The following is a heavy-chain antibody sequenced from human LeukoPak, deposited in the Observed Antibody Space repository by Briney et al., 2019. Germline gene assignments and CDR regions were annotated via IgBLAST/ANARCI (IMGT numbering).Heavy chain of an antibody. CDR2: INHSGST. J-gene: IGHJ4*02. CDR3: ARVGFGELLDY. D-gene: IGHD3-10*01. V-gene: IGHV4-34*01. CDR1: GGSFSGYY. Sequence: PSETLSLTCAVYGGSFSGYYWSWIRQPPGKGLEWIGEINHSGSTNYNPSLKSRVTISVDTSKNQFSLKLSSVTAADTAVYYCARVGFGELLDYWGQGTLVTVSS.